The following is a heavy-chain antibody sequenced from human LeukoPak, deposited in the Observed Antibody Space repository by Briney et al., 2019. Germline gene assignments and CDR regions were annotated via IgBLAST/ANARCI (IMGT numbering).Heavy chain of an antibody. Sequence: GGSLRLSCAASGFTFSSYAMHWVRQAPGKGLERVAVISYDGSNKYYADSVKGRFTISRDNSKNTLYLQMNSLRAEDTAVYYCAREHYGSGSYKYWGQGTLVTVSS. CDR3: AREHYGSGSYKY. J-gene: IGHJ4*02. V-gene: IGHV3-30-3*01. D-gene: IGHD3-10*01. CDR1: GFTFSSYA. CDR2: ISYDGSNK.